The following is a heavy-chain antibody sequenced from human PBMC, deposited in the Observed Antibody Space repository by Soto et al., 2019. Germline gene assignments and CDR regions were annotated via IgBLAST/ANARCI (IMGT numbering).Heavy chain of an antibody. J-gene: IGHJ6*02. CDR1: GGSISSGGYY. CDR2: ISYSGST. D-gene: IGHD1-1*01. CDR3: ARDRDWNYHYHYGLAV. Sequence: TLSLTCAVSGGSISSGGYYWSWIRQHPGKGLEWIGYISYSGSTYYNPSLKSRLTISVDTSKNQFSLKLSSVTAADTAVYYCARDRDWNYHYHYGLAVWGQGTTVTVSS. V-gene: IGHV4-31*11.